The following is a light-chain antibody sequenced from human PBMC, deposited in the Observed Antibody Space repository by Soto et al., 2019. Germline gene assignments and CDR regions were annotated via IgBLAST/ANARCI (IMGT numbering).Light chain of an antibody. Sequence: QSALTQPASVSGSPGQPITISCNGSSSNIGAYKYVSWYQQHPGKVPKLMIYEVNNRPSEVSDRFSGSKSGNTASLTISGLQAEDEADYYCSSYTGDNTWMFGGGTKLTVL. J-gene: IGLJ3*02. CDR3: SSYTGDNTWM. CDR2: EVN. CDR1: SSNIGAYKY. V-gene: IGLV2-14*03.